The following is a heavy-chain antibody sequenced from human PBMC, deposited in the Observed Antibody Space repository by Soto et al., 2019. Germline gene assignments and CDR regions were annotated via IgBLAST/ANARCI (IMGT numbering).Heavy chain of an antibody. D-gene: IGHD3-22*01. CDR1: GLSFNMFA. J-gene: IGHJ4*02. CDR3: AKDPTSYDSSAQFDS. Sequence: GGSLRVSCAASGLSFNMFAMNWVRQAPGKRLEWVSGISGGGGSTYYADSVKGRFTISRDNSNNTLYLQMNSLRAEDTAVYYCAKDPTSYDSSAQFDSWGQGT. V-gene: IGHV3-23*01. CDR2: ISGGGGST.